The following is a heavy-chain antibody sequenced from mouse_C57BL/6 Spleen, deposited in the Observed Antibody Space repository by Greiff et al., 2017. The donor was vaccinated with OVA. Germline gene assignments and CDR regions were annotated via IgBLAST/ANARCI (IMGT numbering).Heavy chain of an antibody. D-gene: IGHD2-1*01. Sequence: VQLQQPGAELVMPGASVKLSCKASGYTFTSYWMHWVKQRPGQGLEWIGEIDPSDSYTNHNQKFKGKSTLTVDKSSSTAYMQLSSLTSEDSAVYYCARGGNYGYWGQGTTLTVSS. CDR2: IDPSDSYT. CDR1: GYTFTSYW. CDR3: ARGGNYGY. V-gene: IGHV1-69*01. J-gene: IGHJ2*01.